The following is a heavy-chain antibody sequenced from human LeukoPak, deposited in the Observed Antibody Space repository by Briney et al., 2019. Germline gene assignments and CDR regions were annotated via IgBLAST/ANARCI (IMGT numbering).Heavy chain of an antibody. CDR3: AKDGSGAVATTDFDY. Sequence: GGSLRLSCAASGFTFSSYAMSWVRQAPGKGLEWVSAISGSGGSTYYADSVKGRSTISRDNSKNTLYLQMNSLRAEDTAVYYCAKDGSGAVATTDFDYWGQGTLVTVSS. CDR1: GFTFSSYA. J-gene: IGHJ4*02. D-gene: IGHD6-19*01. V-gene: IGHV3-23*01. CDR2: ISGSGGST.